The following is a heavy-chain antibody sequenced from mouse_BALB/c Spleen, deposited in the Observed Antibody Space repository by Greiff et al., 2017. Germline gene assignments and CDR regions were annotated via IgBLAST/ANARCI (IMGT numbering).Heavy chain of an antibody. J-gene: IGHJ4*01. CDR1: GYTFTSYW. Sequence: LQQPGSELVRPGASVKLSCKASGYTFTSYWMHWVKQRPGQGLEWIGNIYPGSGSTNYDEKFKSKATLTVDTSSSTAYMQLSSLTSEDSAVYYCTRSDGYPYAMDYWGQGTSVTVSS. CDR3: TRSDGYPYAMDY. D-gene: IGHD2-3*01. V-gene: IGHV1S22*01. CDR2: IYPGSGST.